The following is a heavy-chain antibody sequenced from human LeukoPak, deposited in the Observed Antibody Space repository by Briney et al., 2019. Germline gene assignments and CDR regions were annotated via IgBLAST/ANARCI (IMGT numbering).Heavy chain of an antibody. CDR1: GFTFSSYG. Sequence: GRSLRLSCAASGFTFSSYGMHWVRQAPGKGLEWVAVISYDGSNKYYADSVKGRFTISRDNSKNTLYLQMNSLRAEDTAVYYCAKREGYWGQGTLVTVSS. V-gene: IGHV3-30*18. CDR3: AKREGY. J-gene: IGHJ4*02. CDR2: ISYDGSNK.